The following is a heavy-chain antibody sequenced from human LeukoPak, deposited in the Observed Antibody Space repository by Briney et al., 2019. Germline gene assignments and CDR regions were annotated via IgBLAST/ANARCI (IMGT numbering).Heavy chain of an antibody. D-gene: IGHD1-26*01. CDR3: ARTSPEGYSGSYPFDH. J-gene: IGHJ4*02. V-gene: IGHV2-70*04. Sequence: SGPTLVKPTQTLTLTCTFSGFSLSTTGMRVNWIRQSPGKALEWLARIDWDDDKFYSPSLKTRLSVSKDTSKNQVVLTMTNMGPVDTATYYCARTSPEGYSGSYPFDHWGQGTLVTVSS. CDR1: GFSLSTTGMR. CDR2: IDWDDDK.